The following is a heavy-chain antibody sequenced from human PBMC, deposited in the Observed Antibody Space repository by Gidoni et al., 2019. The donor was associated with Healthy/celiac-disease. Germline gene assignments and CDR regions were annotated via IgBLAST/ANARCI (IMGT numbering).Heavy chain of an antibody. V-gene: IGHV3-30-3*01. Sequence: QVQLVASGGGVVQTGRSLRLSCAASGFTCSSYAMHWVRQAPGKGLEWVAVISYDGSNKYYADSVKGRFTISRDNSKNTLYLQMNSLRAEDTAVYYCAREYIVVVTAICRYFDLWGRGTLVTVSS. D-gene: IGHD2-21*02. J-gene: IGHJ2*01. CDR1: GFTCSSYA. CDR3: AREYIVVVTAICRYFDL. CDR2: ISYDGSNK.